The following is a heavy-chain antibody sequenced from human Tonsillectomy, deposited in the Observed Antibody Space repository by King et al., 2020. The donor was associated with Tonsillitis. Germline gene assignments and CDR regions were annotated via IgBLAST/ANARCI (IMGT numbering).Heavy chain of an antibody. CDR1: GGSITSYY. D-gene: IGHD2-2*01. CDR3: AGQYCSGSSCYAGWFDP. Sequence: VQLQESGPGLVKPSETLSLTCTVSGGSITSYYWSWIRQPPGKGLEWIGYIYHSGTSNSNPSLKSRVTMSVDTSKNQISLKLGSVTAADTAVYYCAGQYCSGSSCYAGWFDPWGQGTPVTVSS. CDR2: IYHSGTS. J-gene: IGHJ5*02. V-gene: IGHV4-59*01.